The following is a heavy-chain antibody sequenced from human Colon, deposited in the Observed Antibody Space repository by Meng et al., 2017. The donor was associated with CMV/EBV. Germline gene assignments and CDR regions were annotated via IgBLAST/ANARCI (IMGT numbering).Heavy chain of an antibody. CDR3: AGNVKVQPTAKVLWDS. V-gene: IGHV4-59*01. CDR2: IYSNGGT. D-gene: IGHD1-1*01. CDR1: GCSIRNYY. Sequence: LRPSGTVPGCSIRNYYWSWIRQSPGKELEWIGYIYSNGGTNYSPSLKSRVTISVDTYKNQFSLRLSSVTAADTAVYYCAGNVKVQPTAKVLWDSWGQGMLVTVSS. J-gene: IGHJ4*02.